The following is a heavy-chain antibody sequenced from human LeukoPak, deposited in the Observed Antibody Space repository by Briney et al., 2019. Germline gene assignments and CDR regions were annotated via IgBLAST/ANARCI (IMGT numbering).Heavy chain of an antibody. CDR1: GFTISNYW. CDR3: GKRQHGSGTYYGAFDI. CDR2: INSDGTT. D-gene: IGHD3-10*01. V-gene: IGHV3-74*01. J-gene: IGHJ3*02. Sequence: GGSLRLSCAASGFTISNYWMHWVRQAPGKGLVWVSHINSDGTTYYADSVKGRFAIPRDNSKNTLYLQIYSPRVEDTAVYYCGKRQHGSGTYYGAFDIWGQGTMVTVSS.